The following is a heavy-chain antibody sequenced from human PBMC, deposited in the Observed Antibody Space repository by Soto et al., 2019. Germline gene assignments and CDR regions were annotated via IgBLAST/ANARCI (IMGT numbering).Heavy chain of an antibody. CDR3: ARDYYDSSGYILHDY. CDR2: IIPIFGTA. V-gene: IGHV1-69*13. J-gene: IGHJ4*02. Sequence: SVKVSCKASGGTFSSYAISWVRQAPGQGLEWMGGIIPIFGTANYAQKFQGRVTITADESTSTAYMELSSLRSEDTAVYYCARDYYDSSGYILHDYWGQGTLVTVSS. D-gene: IGHD3-22*01. CDR1: GGTFSSYA.